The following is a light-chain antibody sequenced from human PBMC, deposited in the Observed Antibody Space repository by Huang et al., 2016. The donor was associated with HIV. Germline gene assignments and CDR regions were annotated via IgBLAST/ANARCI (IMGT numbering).Light chain of an antibody. J-gene: IGKJ4*01. V-gene: IGKV3-15*01. CDR1: QSINSN. Sequence: EIVMTQSPATLSVSPGEGATVSCRASQSINSNIAWYQQKPGQAPRLLIYGASTRATGVPARFRGSGSGTDFTLTISSLQSEDFAFYYCQHYNNWPPLVTFGGGTKVEIK. CDR3: QHYNNWPPLVT. CDR2: GAS.